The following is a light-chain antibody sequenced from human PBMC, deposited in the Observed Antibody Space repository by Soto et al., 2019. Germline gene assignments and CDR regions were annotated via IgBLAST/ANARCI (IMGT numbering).Light chain of an antibody. J-gene: IGLJ1*01. CDR2: GVN. CDR1: NSDVDDYRY. CDR3: CSYVTTPEI. V-gene: IGLV2-11*01. Sequence: QSALTQPRSVSGSPGQSLTISCTGTNSDVDDYRYVSWYQQFPGKAPKLVIYGVNQRPSGVPNRFSASNSDNTASLTISGLQGEDEADYYCCSYVTTPEIFGTGTKLTVL.